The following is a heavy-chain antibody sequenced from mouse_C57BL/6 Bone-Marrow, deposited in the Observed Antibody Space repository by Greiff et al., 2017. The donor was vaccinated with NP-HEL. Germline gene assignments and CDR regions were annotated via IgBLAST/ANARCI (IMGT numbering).Heavy chain of an antibody. CDR1: GYSFTGYY. J-gene: IGHJ4*01. CDR2: INPSTGGT. Sequence: EVKVVESGPELVKPGASVKISCKASGYSFTGYYMNWVKQSPEKSLEWIGEINPSTGGTTYNQKFKAKATLTVDKSSSTAYMQLKSLTSEDSAVYYCAREEQLRLRAMDYWGQGTSVTVSS. CDR3: AREEQLRLRAMDY. D-gene: IGHD3-2*02. V-gene: IGHV1-42*01.